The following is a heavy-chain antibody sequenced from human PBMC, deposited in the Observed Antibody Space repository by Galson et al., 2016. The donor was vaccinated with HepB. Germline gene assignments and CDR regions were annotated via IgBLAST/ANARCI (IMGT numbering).Heavy chain of an antibody. CDR1: GGSISNFY. J-gene: IGHJ4*02. CDR3: ARAGGYYDDSGYSFDY. D-gene: IGHD3-22*01. V-gene: IGHV4-59*01. Sequence: SETLSLTCNVSGGSISNFYWTWIQQPPGRGLEWIGHVYYSGRTDYNPSLKSRVTISLDTSKSQFSLTLNSVTAADTALYYCARAGGYYDDSGYSFDYWGQGTLVTVSS. CDR2: VYYSGRT.